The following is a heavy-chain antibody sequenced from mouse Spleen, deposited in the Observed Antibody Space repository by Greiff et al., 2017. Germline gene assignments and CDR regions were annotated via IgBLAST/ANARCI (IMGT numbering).Heavy chain of an antibody. CDR3: ARGGITTVVATEFDY. CDR2: INPSTGGT. D-gene: IGHD1-1*01. J-gene: IGHJ2*01. Sequence: EVQLQQSGPELVKPGASVKISCKASGYSFTGYYMNWVKQSPEKSLEWIGEINPSTGGTTYNQKFKAKATLTVDKSSSTAYMQLKSLTSEDSAVYYCARGGITTVVATEFDYWGQGTTLTVSS. CDR1: GYSFTGYY. V-gene: IGHV1-42*01.